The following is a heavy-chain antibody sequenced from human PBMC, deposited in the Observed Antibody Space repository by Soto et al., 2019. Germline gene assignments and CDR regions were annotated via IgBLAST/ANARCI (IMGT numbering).Heavy chain of an antibody. V-gene: IGHV1-3*01. J-gene: IGHJ4*02. D-gene: IGHD3-10*01. CDR3: ARVVRGVIGFDY. CDR1: GCTFTSYA. CDR2: INAGNGNT. Sequence: GASVKVSCKASGCTFTSYAMHWVRQAPGQRLEWMGWINAGNGNTKYSQKFQGRVTITRDTSASTAYMELSSLRSEDTAGYYCARVVRGVIGFDYWGQGTLVTVSS.